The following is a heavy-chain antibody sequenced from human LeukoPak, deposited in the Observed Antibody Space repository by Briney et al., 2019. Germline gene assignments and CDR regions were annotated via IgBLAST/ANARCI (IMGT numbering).Heavy chain of an antibody. J-gene: IGHJ4*02. CDR1: GGSISSGGYS. CDR2: IYHSGST. V-gene: IGHV4-30-2*01. CDR3: ARGHPYGDSSYPFDY. D-gene: IGHD4-17*01. Sequence: SQTLSLTCAVSGGSISSGGYSWSWIRQPPGKGLEWIGYIYHSGSTYYNPSLKSRVTISVDRSKNQFSLKLSSVTAADTAVYYCARGHPYGDSSYPFDYWGQGTLVTVSS.